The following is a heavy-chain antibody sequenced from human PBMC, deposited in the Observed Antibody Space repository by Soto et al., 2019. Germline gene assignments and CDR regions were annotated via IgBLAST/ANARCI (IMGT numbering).Heavy chain of an antibody. J-gene: IGHJ4*02. V-gene: IGHV3-23*01. CDR3: AKGLYYYDSSGYRLFDY. D-gene: IGHD3-22*01. Sequence: GGSLRLSCAGSGFMFNNYAMSWVRQAPGKGLEWVSTVSVSGGTTYYADSLKGRFTISRDNSKKTVYLQMNRLRADDTAIYYCAKGLYYYDSSGYRLFDYWGQGTLVTVSS. CDR2: VSVSGGTT. CDR1: GFMFNNYA.